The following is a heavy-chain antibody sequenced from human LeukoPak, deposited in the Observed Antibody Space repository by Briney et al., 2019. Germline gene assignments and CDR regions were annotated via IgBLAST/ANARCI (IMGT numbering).Heavy chain of an antibody. Sequence: GGSLRLSCAASGFTFSGSTVHWVRQASGRGLEWVGHIRPKANNYATAYAASVKGRFAISRDDSKNTAYLQLNSLKTEDTAVYYCSRHAALPGDYWGQRTLVTVSS. CDR1: GFTFSGST. CDR3: SRHAALPGDY. V-gene: IGHV3-73*01. J-gene: IGHJ4*02. CDR2: IRPKANNYAT. D-gene: IGHD2-21*02.